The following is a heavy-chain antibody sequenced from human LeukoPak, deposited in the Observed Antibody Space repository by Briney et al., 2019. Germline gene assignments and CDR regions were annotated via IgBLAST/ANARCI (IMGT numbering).Heavy chain of an antibody. V-gene: IGHV3-23*01. D-gene: IGHD6-13*01. Sequence: GGSLRLSCAASGFTFSSYAMSWVRQAPGKGLEWVSAISGSGGSTYYADSVKGRFTISRDNSKNTLYLQMNSLRAEDTAVYYCAKAGPGIAAAGTNWFDPWGQETLVTVSS. CDR2: ISGSGGST. CDR1: GFTFSSYA. CDR3: AKAGPGIAAAGTNWFDP. J-gene: IGHJ5*02.